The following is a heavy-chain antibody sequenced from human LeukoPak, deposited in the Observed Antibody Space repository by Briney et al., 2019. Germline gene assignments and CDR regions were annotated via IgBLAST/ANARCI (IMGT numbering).Heavy chain of an antibody. J-gene: IGHJ4*02. V-gene: IGHV4-31*03. Sequence: SETLSLTCTVSSGSISSADYYWNWVRQHPGKGLEWIGYIYYSGTTFYNPSLKGRISISLDTSKNQFSLRLSSVTAADTAVYYCAGGPDRAKVGYWGQGALVTVSS. D-gene: IGHD1-26*01. CDR3: AGGPDRAKVGY. CDR1: SGSISSADYY. CDR2: IYYSGTT.